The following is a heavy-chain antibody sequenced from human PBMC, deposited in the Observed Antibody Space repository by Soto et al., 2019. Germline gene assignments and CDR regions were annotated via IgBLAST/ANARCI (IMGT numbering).Heavy chain of an antibody. Sequence: VRLVESGGGLVHPGGSLRLSCAASGFIFSSYDLHWVRRATGKGLEWVSGIGTLKDTYYSDSVRGRFTVFRDNGRNSVHLLINSLRDGDTAGYYCARGRSLDYVSAPPPEFDPWGQGTVVTVSS. V-gene: IGHV3-13*01. D-gene: IGHD3-10*01. CDR3: ARGRSLDYVSAPPPEFDP. CDR2: IGTLKDT. J-gene: IGHJ5*02. CDR1: GFIFSSYD.